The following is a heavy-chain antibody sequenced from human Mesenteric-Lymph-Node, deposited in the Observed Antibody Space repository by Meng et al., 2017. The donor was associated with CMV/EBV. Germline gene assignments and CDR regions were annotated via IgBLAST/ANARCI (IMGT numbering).Heavy chain of an antibody. CDR3: ARDGGYSYGWNYYGMDV. CDR1: GFTFSSYV. V-gene: IGHV3-23*01. CDR2: ISGGGGST. J-gene: IGHJ6*02. Sequence: GESLKISCAVSGFTFSSYVMSWVRQAPGKGLEWVSGISGGGGSTYYADSVKGRFTISRDNSKNTLYLQMNSLRAEDTAVYYCARDGGYSYGWNYYGMDVWGQGTTVTVSS. D-gene: IGHD5-18*01.